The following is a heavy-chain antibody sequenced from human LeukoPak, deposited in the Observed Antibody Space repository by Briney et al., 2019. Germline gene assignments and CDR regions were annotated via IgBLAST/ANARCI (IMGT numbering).Heavy chain of an antibody. J-gene: IGHJ4*02. V-gene: IGHV4-38-2*02. Sequence: SETLSLTCTVSGYCISSGYYWGWIRQPPGKGLEWIGSIYHSGSTYYNPSLKSRVTISVDTSKNQFSLKLSSVTAADTAVYYCARDGGVGIVVVPAAMFGYWGQGTLVTVSS. CDR2: IYHSGST. CDR3: ARDGGVGIVVVPAAMFGY. D-gene: IGHD2-2*01. CDR1: GYCISSGYY.